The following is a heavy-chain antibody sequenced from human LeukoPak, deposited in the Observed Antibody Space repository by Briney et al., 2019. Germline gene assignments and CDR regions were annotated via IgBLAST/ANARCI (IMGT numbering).Heavy chain of an antibody. Sequence: GASVKLSCKASGGSFRTSAINWVRQAPGQGLEWMGGFIPMFGRGNYAQKFQGRVTITADESTSTVYMEVSSLRSEDTAVYYCARDRDSSGYGGLDHWGQGPGDSVSS. V-gene: IGHV1-69*13. CDR3: ARDRDSSGYGGLDH. D-gene: IGHD3-22*01. J-gene: IGHJ4*02. CDR1: GGSFRTSA. CDR2: FIPMFGRG.